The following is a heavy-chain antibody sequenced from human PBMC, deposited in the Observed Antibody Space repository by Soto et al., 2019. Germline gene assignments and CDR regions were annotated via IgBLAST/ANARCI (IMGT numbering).Heavy chain of an antibody. V-gene: IGHV2-5*01. D-gene: IGHD6-6*01. CDR2: IYWNDDK. CDR3: ARGLATLPVFAFDI. J-gene: IGHJ3*02. Sequence: SGLTRVNPTLALTLTCPLSGISLSTSGVGLGWIRQTPGKALEWLALIYWNDDKHYNPSLRTRLTITKDTSKNQAVLTMTNMDPVDTATYYCARGLATLPVFAFDIWDQGTVVTVSS. CDR1: GISLSTSGVG.